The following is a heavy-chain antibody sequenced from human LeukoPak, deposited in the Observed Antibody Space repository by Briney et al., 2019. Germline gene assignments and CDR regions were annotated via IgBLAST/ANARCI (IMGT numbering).Heavy chain of an antibody. CDR1: GYTLTELS. V-gene: IGHV1-24*01. J-gene: IGHJ3*02. CDR2: FDPEDGET. D-gene: IGHD2-2*01. CDR3: ATLPPLVPAGLADAFDI. Sequence: ASVKVSCKVSGYTLTELSMHWVRQAPGKGLEWMGGFDPEDGETIYAQKFQGRVTMTEDTSTDTAYMELSSLRSEDTAVYYCATLPPLVPAGLADAFDIWGQGTMVTVSS.